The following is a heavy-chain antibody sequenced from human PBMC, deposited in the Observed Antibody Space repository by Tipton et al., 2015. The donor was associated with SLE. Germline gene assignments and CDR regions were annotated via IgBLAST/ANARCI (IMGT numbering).Heavy chain of an antibody. Sequence: QLVQSGAEVKKPGESLKISCKGSGYSFTSYWIGWVRQMPGKGLEWMGIIYPGDSDTRYSPSFQGQVTISAEKSITTASLQWSSLKAADTAMYYCAISSGSSYGEFEYWGQGTLVTVSS. V-gene: IGHV5-51*03. J-gene: IGHJ4*02. CDR2: IYPGDSDT. D-gene: IGHD1-26*01. CDR1: GYSFTSYW. CDR3: AISSGSSYGEFEY.